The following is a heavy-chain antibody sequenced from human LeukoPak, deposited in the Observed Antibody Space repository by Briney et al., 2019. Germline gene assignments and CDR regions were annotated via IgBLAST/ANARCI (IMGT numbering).Heavy chain of an antibody. D-gene: IGHD1-14*01. CDR2: IPYDGTNK. V-gene: IGHV3-30*02. CDR1: GFTFSSYG. J-gene: IGHJ4*02. CDR3: TKDINPGGTDY. Sequence: GGTLRLSCAASGFTFSSYGMHWVRQAPGKGLEWVTFIPYDGTNKYYADSVKGRFTVSRDNSKNTLYLQMSSLRAEDTALYYCTKDINPGGTDYWGPGTLVTVSS.